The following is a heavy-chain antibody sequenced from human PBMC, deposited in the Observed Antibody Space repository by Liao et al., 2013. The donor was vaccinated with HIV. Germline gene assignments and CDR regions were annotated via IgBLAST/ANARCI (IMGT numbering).Heavy chain of an antibody. J-gene: IGHJ2*01. CDR1: GASISNSY. CDR3: AREGQWLFRYFDL. CDR2: VHSSGSA. D-gene: IGHD6-19*01. Sequence: VHLHESGPGLVKPSETLSLTCSVSGASISNSYWSWIRQSAGKGLEWIGRVHSSGSANYSPSLRSRATISVDTSKNLFSLMLTSVSAADTAVYYCAREGQWLFRYFDLWGRGTLVTVSS. V-gene: IGHV4-4*07.